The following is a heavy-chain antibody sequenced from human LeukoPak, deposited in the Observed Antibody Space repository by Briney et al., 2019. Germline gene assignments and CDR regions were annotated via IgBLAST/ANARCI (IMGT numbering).Heavy chain of an antibody. J-gene: IGHJ4*02. V-gene: IGHV3-11*01. D-gene: IGHD3-22*01. Sequence: GGSLRLSCAASGFTFSDYYMSWIRQAPGKGLEWVSYISSSGSTIYYADSVKGRFTISRDNAKNSLYLQMNSLGAEDTAVYYCARGKLTYYYDSSGYYLGYWGQGTLVTVSS. CDR2: ISSSGSTI. CDR3: ARGKLTYYYDSSGYYLGY. CDR1: GFTFSDYY.